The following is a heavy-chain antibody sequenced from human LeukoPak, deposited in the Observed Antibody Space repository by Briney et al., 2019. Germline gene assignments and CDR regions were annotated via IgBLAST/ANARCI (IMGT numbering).Heavy chain of an antibody. CDR2: IYYSGST. V-gene: IGHV4-30-4*01. Sequence: SQTLSLTCTVSGGSISSGDYYWSWIRQPPGKGLEWIGYIYYSGSTYYNPSLKSRVTISVDTSKNQFSLKLSSVTAADTAVYYCARVADCSGGSCYPPWFDPWGQGTRVTVSS. CDR3: ARVADCSGGSCYPPWFDP. CDR1: GGSISSGDYY. J-gene: IGHJ5*02. D-gene: IGHD2-15*01.